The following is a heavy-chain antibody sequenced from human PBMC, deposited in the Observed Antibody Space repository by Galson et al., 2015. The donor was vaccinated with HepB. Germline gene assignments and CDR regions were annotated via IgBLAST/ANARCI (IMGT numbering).Heavy chain of an antibody. D-gene: IGHD2-2*01. CDR1: GGTFSSYA. CDR2: IIPIFGTA. J-gene: IGHJ4*02. V-gene: IGHV1-69*13. Sequence: SVKVSCKASGGTFSSYAISWVRQAPGQGLEWMGGIIPIFGTANYAQKFQGRVTITADESTSTAYMELSSLRSEDTAVYYCAAFLPGSTSRTYYFDYWGQGTLVTVSS. CDR3: AAFLPGSTSRTYYFDY.